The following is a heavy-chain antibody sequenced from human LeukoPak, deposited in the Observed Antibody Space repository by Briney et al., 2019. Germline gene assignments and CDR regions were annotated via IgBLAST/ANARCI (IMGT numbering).Heavy chain of an antibody. CDR1: GGTFSSYA. Sequence: ASVKVSCKASGGTFSSYAISWVRQAPGQGLEWMGGIIPIFGTANYAQKFQGRVTITADESTSTAYMELSSLRSEDTAVYYCARDMYSYTTYYFDYWGQGTLVTVSS. D-gene: IGHD5-18*01. CDR2: IIPIFGTA. CDR3: ARDMYSYTTYYFDY. V-gene: IGHV1-69*13. J-gene: IGHJ4*02.